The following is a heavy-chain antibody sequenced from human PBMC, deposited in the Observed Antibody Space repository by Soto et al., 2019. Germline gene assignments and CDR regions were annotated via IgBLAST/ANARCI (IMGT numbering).Heavy chain of an antibody. Sequence: QLQLQESGPGLVKPSETLSLTCTVSGGSISSSSYYWGWIRQPPGKGLEWIGSIYYSGSTYYNPSLKSRVTISVDTSKNQFSLKLSSVTAADTAVYYCARHFGGARPWGRITMVRGVIFRAFDIWGQGTMVTVSS. V-gene: IGHV4-39*01. D-gene: IGHD3-10*01. J-gene: IGHJ3*02. CDR3: ARHFGGARPWGRITMVRGVIFRAFDI. CDR1: GGSISSSSYY. CDR2: IYYSGST.